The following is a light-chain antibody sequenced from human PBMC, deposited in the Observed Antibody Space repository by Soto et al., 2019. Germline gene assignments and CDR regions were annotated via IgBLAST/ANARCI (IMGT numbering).Light chain of an antibody. CDR2: AAS. J-gene: IGKJ4*01. V-gene: IGKV1-39*01. CDR3: QQSYSIPPLT. CDR1: QRIISY. Sequence: DIQMTQSPSSLSASVGDRVTIICRASQRIISYLNWYQQKPGKAPKLLTSAASSLQSGVPSRFSCSGSGTHFTLTISSLQPEDFATYYCQQSYSIPPLTFGGGTKVEIK.